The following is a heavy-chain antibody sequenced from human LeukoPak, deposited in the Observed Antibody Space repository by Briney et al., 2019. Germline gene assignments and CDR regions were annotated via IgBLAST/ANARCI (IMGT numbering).Heavy chain of an antibody. Sequence: GRSLRLSCAASGFSFSSYGMHWVRQAPGKGLEWVAVIWYDGNNKYYADSVKGRFTISRDNSKNTLHLQMNSLRAEDTALYYCARDRYYGSENYYYYHMDVWGTGTTVTVSS. CDR2: IWYDGNNK. V-gene: IGHV3-33*01. CDR1: GFSFSSYG. CDR3: ARDRYYGSENYYYYHMDV. D-gene: IGHD3-10*01. J-gene: IGHJ6*03.